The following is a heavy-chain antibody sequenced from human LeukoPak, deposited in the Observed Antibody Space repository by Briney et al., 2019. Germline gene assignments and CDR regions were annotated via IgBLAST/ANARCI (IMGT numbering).Heavy chain of an antibody. V-gene: IGHV3-7*03. CDR3: ARLSGSGSSPFDY. D-gene: IGHD3-10*01. CDR2: IKEVGSEK. Sequence: GGSLRLSCAASGFIFSRFWMNWVRQAPGKGLEWVATIKEVGSEKYYVDSMRGRITISRDNAKNSLYLQMNSLRAEDTAMYYCARLSGSGSSPFDYWGQGTLVTVSS. J-gene: IGHJ4*02. CDR1: GFIFSRFW.